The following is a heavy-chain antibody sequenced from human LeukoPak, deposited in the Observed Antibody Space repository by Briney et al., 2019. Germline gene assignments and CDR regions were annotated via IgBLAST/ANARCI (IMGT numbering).Heavy chain of an antibody. Sequence: SETLSLTCAVYGGSFSSYYWGWIRQPPGKGLEWIGSIYYRGSTYYNPSLKSRVTISVDTSKDQFSLKLSSVTAADTAVYYCARPKGFTDWFDPWGQGTLVTVSS. V-gene: IGHV4-39*01. CDR2: IYYRGST. CDR3: ARPKGFTDWFDP. CDR1: GGSFSSYY. J-gene: IGHJ5*02.